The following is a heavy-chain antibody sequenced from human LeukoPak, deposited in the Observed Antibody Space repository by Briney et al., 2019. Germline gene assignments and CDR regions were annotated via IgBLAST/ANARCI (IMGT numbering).Heavy chain of an antibody. CDR2: FYYSGST. CDR3: ARNVYDSSGGEAFDI. CDR1: VGSISSHY. D-gene: IGHD3-22*01. J-gene: IGHJ3*02. Sequence: PSETLSLTCTVSVGSISSHYWSWIRQPPGKGLEWIGYFYYSGSTNYNASLKSRVTISVDTSKSQFSLKLSSVTAADTGVYYCARNVYDSSGGEAFDIWGQGTMVTVSS. V-gene: IGHV4-59*11.